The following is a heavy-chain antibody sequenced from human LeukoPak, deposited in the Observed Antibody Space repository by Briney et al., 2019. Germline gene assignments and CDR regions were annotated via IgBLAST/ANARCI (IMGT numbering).Heavy chain of an antibody. D-gene: IGHD6-19*01. CDR1: GFIFTKYG. V-gene: IGHV1-18*01. J-gene: IGHJ5*02. Sequence: ASVKVSCKASGFIFTKYGISWVRQAPGQGLEWAGWISGYNGDTNYAQKLQGRVTMTTDTSTTTAYMELRSLRSDDTAFYYCARDPSNTSGWKTWFDTWGQGTLVTVSS. CDR3: ARDPSNTSGWKTWFDT. CDR2: ISGYNGDT.